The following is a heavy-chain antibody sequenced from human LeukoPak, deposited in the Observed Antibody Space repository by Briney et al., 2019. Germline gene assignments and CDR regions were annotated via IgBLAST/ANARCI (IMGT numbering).Heavy chain of an antibody. V-gene: IGHV3-30*02. D-gene: IGHD2-15*01. CDR1: GFTFSTFSRSW. J-gene: IGHJ4*02. Sequence: GGSLRLSCAASGFTFSTFSRSWMSWVRQAPGKGLEWVAFIRYDGSNKYYADSVKGRFTISRDNSKNTLYLQMNSLRAEDTAVYYCAKTGSVDYWGQGTLVTVSS. CDR3: AKTGSVDY. CDR2: IRYDGSNK.